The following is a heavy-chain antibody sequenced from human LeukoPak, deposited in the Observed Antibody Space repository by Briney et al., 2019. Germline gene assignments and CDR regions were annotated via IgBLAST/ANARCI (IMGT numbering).Heavy chain of an antibody. CDR1: GFTVSNNY. Sequence: PGGSLRLSCAASGFTVSNNYTIWVRQAPGKGLEWVSLIYSGGSTYYSDSVRGRFATSRDNSKNTLYLQMSSLRAEDTAVYYCAGHSEMDVWGQGITVTVSS. CDR2: IYSGGST. CDR3: AGHSEMDV. V-gene: IGHV3-53*01. D-gene: IGHD6-13*01. J-gene: IGHJ6*02.